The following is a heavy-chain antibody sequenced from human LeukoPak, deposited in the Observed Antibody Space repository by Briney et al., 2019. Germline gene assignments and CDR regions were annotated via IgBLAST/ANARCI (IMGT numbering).Heavy chain of an antibody. D-gene: IGHD1-1*01. CDR2: IKQDGSDK. Sequence: GGSLRLSCAASGFTFSGYWMSWVRQAPGKGLEWVASIKQDGSDKYYVDSVKGRFTISRDNAKKTLFLQMNTLRAEDTAVYYCARGYGTPDFWGQGTLVTVSS. V-gene: IGHV3-7*05. CDR1: GFTFSGYW. J-gene: IGHJ4*02. CDR3: ARGYGTPDF.